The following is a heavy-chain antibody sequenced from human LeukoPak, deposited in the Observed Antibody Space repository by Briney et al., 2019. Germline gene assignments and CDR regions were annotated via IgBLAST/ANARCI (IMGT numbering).Heavy chain of an antibody. D-gene: IGHD3-22*01. V-gene: IGHV1-18*01. CDR1: GYTFTSYG. J-gene: IGHJ4*02. Sequence: ASVKVSCKASGYTFTSYGISWVRQAPGQGLEWMGWISAYNGNTNYAQKLQGRVTMTTDTSTSTAYMGLRSLRSDDTAVYYCALFTYYYDSSGYYPGDYWGQGTLVTVSS. CDR2: ISAYNGNT. CDR3: ALFTYYYDSSGYYPGDY.